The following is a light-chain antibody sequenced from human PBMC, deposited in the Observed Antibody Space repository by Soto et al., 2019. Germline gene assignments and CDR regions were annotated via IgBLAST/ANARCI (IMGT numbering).Light chain of an antibody. CDR1: HDISTF. CDR3: QQSYSTPPT. CDR2: AAS. J-gene: IGKJ5*01. Sequence: DIQLTQSPSLLSASLGDRVTITCRASHDISTFLAWYQQKPGKAPKLLIYAASSLQSGVPSRFSGSGSGTDFTLTISSLQPEDFATYYCQQSYSTPPTFGQGTRLEIK. V-gene: IGKV1-39*01.